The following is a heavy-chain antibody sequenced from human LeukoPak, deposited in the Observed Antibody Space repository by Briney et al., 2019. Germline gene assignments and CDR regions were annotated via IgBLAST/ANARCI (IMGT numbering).Heavy chain of an antibody. CDR3: ASSYPGGDY. D-gene: IGHD1-26*01. Sequence: PSETLSLTCTVSGGSISSYYLSWIRQPAGKTLEWIGRIYDGGSTNYNPSLKSRVTMSVDTSKNQISLKLKSVTAADTAVYYCASSYPGGDYWGQGTLVTVSS. J-gene: IGHJ4*02. CDR1: GGSISSYY. V-gene: IGHV4-4*07. CDR2: IYDGGST.